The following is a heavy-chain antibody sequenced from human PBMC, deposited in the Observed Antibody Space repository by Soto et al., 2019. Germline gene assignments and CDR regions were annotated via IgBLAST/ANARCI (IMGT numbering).Heavy chain of an antibody. J-gene: IGHJ6*02. Sequence: PGGSLRLSCVASGFTFSDHYMNWIRQSPGKGLEWVSYITNSGTTMYYADSVKGRFTISRDNAKNSLYLHMNNLRAEDTALYYCARGRRFYYYAMDVWGQGTTVTVSS. CDR2: ITNSGTTM. V-gene: IGHV3-11*01. CDR1: GFTFSDHY. CDR3: ARGRRFYYYAMDV.